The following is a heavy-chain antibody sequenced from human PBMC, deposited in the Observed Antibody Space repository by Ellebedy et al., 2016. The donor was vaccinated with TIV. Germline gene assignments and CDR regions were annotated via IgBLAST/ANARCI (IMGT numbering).Heavy chain of an antibody. CDR1: GYTFTGYY. CDR3: ARDLITGIAT. Sequence: ASVKVSXXASGYTFTGYYIHWVRQAPGQGLEWMGWINPNSGGTNYAQKFQGRVTMTRDTSINTAYMELSRLTSDDTAVYYCARDLITGIATWGQGTLVTVSS. V-gene: IGHV1-2*02. J-gene: IGHJ4*02. CDR2: INPNSGGT. D-gene: IGHD1-14*01.